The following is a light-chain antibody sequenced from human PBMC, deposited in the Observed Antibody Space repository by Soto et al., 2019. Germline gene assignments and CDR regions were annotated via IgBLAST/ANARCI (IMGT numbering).Light chain of an antibody. J-gene: IGKJ1*01. CDR3: HQYFTTPRT. V-gene: IGKV4-1*01. CDR1: QSALYSSNNKNY. CDR2: WAS. Sequence: DIVMTQSPDSLAVSLGERATINCKSSQSALYSSNNKNYLAWYQQKPGQPPKLLISWASTRESEVPDRFSGSGSGRDFTRTISSLQAEDVAVYYCHQYFTTPRTFGQGTKVEIK.